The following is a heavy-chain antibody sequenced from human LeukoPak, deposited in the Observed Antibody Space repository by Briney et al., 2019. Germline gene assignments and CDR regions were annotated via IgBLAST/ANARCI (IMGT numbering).Heavy chain of an antibody. CDR2: IYYSGST. Sequence: SETLSLTCTVSGDSISRYYWSWIRQPPGKGLEWIGNIYYSGSTKYNPSLKSRVTISVDTSKNQFSLKLSSVTAADTAVYYCARGSGGVTRVDYWGQGTLVTVSS. CDR3: ARGSGGVTRVDY. V-gene: IGHV4-59*01. J-gene: IGHJ4*02. D-gene: IGHD4-17*01. CDR1: GDSISRYY.